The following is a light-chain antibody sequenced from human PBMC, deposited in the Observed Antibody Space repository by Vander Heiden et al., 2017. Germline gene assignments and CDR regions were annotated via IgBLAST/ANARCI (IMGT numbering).Light chain of an antibody. CDR3: QQYKNWPPYT. V-gene: IGKV3-15*01. J-gene: IGKJ2*01. CDR1: QSVSSN. Sequence: EIVMPHSPATLSVSPGERVTLTCRASQSVSSNLAWQQQKRGQAPRLLIYGASTRGTGIPARLSGSGCGTDFTLTISSRQSEDFAVYYCQQYKNWPPYTFGQGTKMEI. CDR2: GAS.